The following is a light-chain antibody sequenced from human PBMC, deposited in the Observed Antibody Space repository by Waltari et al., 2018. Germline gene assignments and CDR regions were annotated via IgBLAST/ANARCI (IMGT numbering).Light chain of an antibody. CDR2: GAT. J-gene: IGLJ1*01. CDR3: FSFVAANSFV. V-gene: IGLV2-23*01. Sequence: QSALTQPASVSGSPGQSLTLSCTGTSNDIGTYDLVPWYQQRPGEAPKLLMYGATKRPSGVSNRFSGSKSGKTASLTISGLQTEDEADYYCFSFVAANSFVFGPGTKVTVL. CDR1: SNDIGTYDL.